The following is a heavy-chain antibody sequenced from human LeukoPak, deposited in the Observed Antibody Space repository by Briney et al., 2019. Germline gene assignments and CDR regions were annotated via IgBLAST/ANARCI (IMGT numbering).Heavy chain of an antibody. CDR3: ARDMRGAKGAFDI. J-gene: IGHJ3*02. CDR2: IKQDGSEK. CDR1: GFTFSSYW. V-gene: IGHV3-7*01. Sequence: PGGSLRLSCAASGFTFSSYWMSWVRQAPGKGLEWVANIKQDGSEKYYVDSVKGRFTISRDNAKNSLYLRMHSLRAEDTAVYYCARDMRGAKGAFDIWGQGTMVTVSS. D-gene: IGHD3-10*01.